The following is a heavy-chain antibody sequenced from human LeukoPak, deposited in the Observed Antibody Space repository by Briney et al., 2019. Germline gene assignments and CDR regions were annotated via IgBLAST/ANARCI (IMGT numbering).Heavy chain of an antibody. CDR3: ARERITIFGVVPPYYYYGMDV. D-gene: IGHD3-3*01. V-gene: IGHV1-69*01. J-gene: IGHJ6*02. CDR1: GGTFSSYA. Sequence: GASVKVSCKASGGTFSSYAISWVRQAPGQGLEWMGGIIPIFGTANYAQKFQGRVTITADESTSTAYMELSSLRSEDTAVYYCARERITIFGVVPPYYYYGMDVWGQGTTVTASS. CDR2: IIPIFGTA.